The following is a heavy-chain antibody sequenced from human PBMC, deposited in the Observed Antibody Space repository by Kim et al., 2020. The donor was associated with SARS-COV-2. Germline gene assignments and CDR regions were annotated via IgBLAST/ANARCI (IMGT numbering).Heavy chain of an antibody. Sequence: ASVNVSCKSSGYTFTSYAMNWVRQAPGQGLEWMGWINTNTGNPTYAQGFTGRFVFSLDTSVSTAYLQISSLKAEDTAVYYCARFIVVVKNAPAYYYYMDVWGKGTTVTVSS. CDR1: GYTFTSYA. CDR3: ARFIVVVKNAPAYYYYMDV. J-gene: IGHJ6*03. D-gene: IGHD2-2*01. V-gene: IGHV7-4-1*02. CDR2: INTNTGNP.